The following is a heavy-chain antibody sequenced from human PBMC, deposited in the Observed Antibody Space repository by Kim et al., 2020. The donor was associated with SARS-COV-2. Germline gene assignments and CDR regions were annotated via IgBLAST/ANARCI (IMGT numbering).Heavy chain of an antibody. D-gene: IGHD6-6*01. V-gene: IGHV3-7*03. Sequence: GGSLRLSCAASGFTFSSYWMSWVRQAPGKGLEWVANIKQDGSEKYYVDSVKGRFTISRDNAKNSLYLQMNSLRAEDTAVYYCARDPYASLSHYYYYGMDVWGQGTTVTVSS. CDR2: IKQDGSEK. CDR1: GFTFSSYW. CDR3: ARDPYASLSHYYYYGMDV. J-gene: IGHJ6*02.